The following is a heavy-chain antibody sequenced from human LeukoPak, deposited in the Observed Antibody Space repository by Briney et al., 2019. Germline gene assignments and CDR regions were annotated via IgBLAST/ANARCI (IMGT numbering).Heavy chain of an antibody. D-gene: IGHD3-22*01. CDR1: GYTFTSYG. J-gene: IGHJ4*02. CDR2: ISAYNGNT. CDR3: ARWLDYYDSSGYYY. V-gene: IGHV1-18*01. Sequence: GASVKVSCKASGYTFTSYGISWVRQAPGQGLEWMGWISAYNGNTNYAQKLQGKVTMTTDTSTSTAYMELSSLRSEDTAVYYCARWLDYYDSSGYYYWGQGTLVTVSS.